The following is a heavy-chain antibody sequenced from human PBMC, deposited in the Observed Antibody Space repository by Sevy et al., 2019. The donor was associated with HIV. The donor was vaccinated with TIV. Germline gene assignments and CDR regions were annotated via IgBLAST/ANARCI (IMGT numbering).Heavy chain of an antibody. CDR2: IKQDGSEK. Sequence: GGSLRLSCAASGFTFSSYWMSWVRQAPGKGLEWVANIKQDGSEKYYVDSVKGRFTISRDNAKNSLYLQMNSLRAEGTAVYYCARERGHYYFDYWGQGTLVTVSS. J-gene: IGHJ4*02. D-gene: IGHD5-12*01. V-gene: IGHV3-7*03. CDR3: ARERGHYYFDY. CDR1: GFTFSSYW.